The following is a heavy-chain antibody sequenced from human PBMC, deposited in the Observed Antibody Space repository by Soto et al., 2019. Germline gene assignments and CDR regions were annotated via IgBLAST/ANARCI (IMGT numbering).Heavy chain of an antibody. D-gene: IGHD5-18*01. CDR3: ASVVDTAMVTTDY. Sequence: KPSETLSLTCAVYGGSFSGYYWSWIRQPPGKGLEWIGEINHSGSTNYNPSLKSRVTISVDTSKNQFSLKLSSVTAADTAVYYCASVVDTAMVTTDYWGQGTLVTVSS. CDR2: INHSGST. J-gene: IGHJ4*02. CDR1: GGSFSGYY. V-gene: IGHV4-34*01.